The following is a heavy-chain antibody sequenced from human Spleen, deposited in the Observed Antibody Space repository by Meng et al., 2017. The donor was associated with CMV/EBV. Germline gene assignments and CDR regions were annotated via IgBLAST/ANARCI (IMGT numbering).Heavy chain of an antibody. CDR2: ISYDGSNK. CDR3: ARNNLAMSYYYYYGMDV. CDR1: GFTFSSYA. V-gene: IGHV3-30*04. D-gene: IGHD1-20*01. Sequence: GESLKISCAASGFTFSSYAMHWVRQAPGKGLEWVAVISYDGSNKYYADSVKGRFTISRDNSKNTLYLQINSLRVEDTAIYYCARNNLAMSYYYYYGMDVWGQGTTVTVSS. J-gene: IGHJ6*02.